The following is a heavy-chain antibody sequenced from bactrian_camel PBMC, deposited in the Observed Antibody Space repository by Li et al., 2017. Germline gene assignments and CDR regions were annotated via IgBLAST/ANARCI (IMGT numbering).Heavy chain of an antibody. Sequence: QLVESGGGSVQTGGALRLSCTASGHAYSSACIGWFRQAPGKEREGVASIRPGGTTTAYADSVKGRFTISRDNPKNTVYLQMNSLKSTDTAVYLCATSSGPPEDDDLGLGVFGHWGQGTQVTVS. J-gene: IGHJ4*01. D-gene: IGHD1*01. V-gene: IGHV3S1*01. CDR1: GHAYSSAC. CDR3: ATSSGPPEDDDLGLGVFGH. CDR2: IRPGGTTT.